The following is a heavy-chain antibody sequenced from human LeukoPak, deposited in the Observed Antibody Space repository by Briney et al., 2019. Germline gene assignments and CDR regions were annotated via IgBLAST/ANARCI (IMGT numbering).Heavy chain of an antibody. Sequence: PGGSLRLSCAASGFAFSSHWMHWVRQVPGKGLVWVSRINPDGNTTTYADSVKGRITISRDNTKNTLYLQVNSLRAEDTAVYYCARAAGQIHKAFDMWGQGTMVTVSS. CDR1: GFAFSSHW. CDR2: INPDGNTT. CDR3: ARAAGQIHKAFDM. V-gene: IGHV3-74*01. J-gene: IGHJ3*02. D-gene: IGHD6-13*01.